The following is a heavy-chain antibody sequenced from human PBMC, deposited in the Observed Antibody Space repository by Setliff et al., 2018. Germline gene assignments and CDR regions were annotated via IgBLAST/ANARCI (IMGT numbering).Heavy chain of an antibody. CDR2: ITHSGWDT. Sequence: GESLRLSCAASGFTFWSYAMSWVRQAPGKGLEWISAITHSGWDTYHADSVKGRFTISRANSQNTLFLQMNSLRVEDTAVYFCVKGSSDSRPYYFDYWGQGMLVTV. CDR1: GFTFWSYA. J-gene: IGHJ4*02. CDR3: VKGSSDSRPYYFDY. D-gene: IGHD2-2*01. V-gene: IGHV3-23*01.